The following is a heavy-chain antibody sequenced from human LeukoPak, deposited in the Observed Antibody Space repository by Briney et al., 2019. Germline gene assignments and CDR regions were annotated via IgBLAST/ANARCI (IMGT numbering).Heavy chain of an antibody. V-gene: IGHV3-11*05. Sequence: GGSLRLSCAASGFSFSDYYMSWIRQAPGKGLEWISYISSSSYIYYADSVKGRFTISRDNSKNTLYLQMNSLRAEDTAVYYCAKDQYSSSWYGMDVWGQGTTVTVSS. D-gene: IGHD6-13*01. J-gene: IGHJ6*02. CDR3: AKDQYSSSWYGMDV. CDR2: ISSSSYI. CDR1: GFSFSDYY.